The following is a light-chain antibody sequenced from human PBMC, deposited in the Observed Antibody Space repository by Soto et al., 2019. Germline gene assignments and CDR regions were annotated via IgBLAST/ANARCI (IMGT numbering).Light chain of an antibody. CDR1: SSDVGGYNY. CDR3: SSYTSGSTWV. CDR2: EVS. V-gene: IGLV2-14*01. J-gene: IGLJ3*02. Sequence: QSALTQPASVSGSPGQSITISCTGTSSDVGGYNYVYWYQQHPGKAPKLMIYEVSNRPLGVSNRFSGSKSGNTASLTISGLQAEDEADYYCSSYTSGSTWVFGGGTKLTVL.